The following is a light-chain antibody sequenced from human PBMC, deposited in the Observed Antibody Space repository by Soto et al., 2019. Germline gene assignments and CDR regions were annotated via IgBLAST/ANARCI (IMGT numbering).Light chain of an antibody. Sequence: QSALTQPASVSGSPGQSITISCTGSSSDIGAYNYVSWYQQHAGKAPKLMIFDVSYRPSGVSNRFSGSKSGNTASLTISGLQTEDEADYYFSSYTSTNTYVFGTGTKLTVL. V-gene: IGLV2-14*03. J-gene: IGLJ1*01. CDR3: SSYTSTNTYV. CDR2: DVS. CDR1: SSDIGAYNY.